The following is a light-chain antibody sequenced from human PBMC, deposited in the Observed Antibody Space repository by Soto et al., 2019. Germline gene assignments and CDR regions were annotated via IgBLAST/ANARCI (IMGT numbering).Light chain of an antibody. CDR3: QQLDTYPLS. V-gene: IGKV1-9*01. CDR1: PAIARI. J-gene: IGKJ5*01. Sequence: IQLTQSPSSLSASVGDRFTTISRPSPAIARILAWNQQKPGKAPKLLIYAASTLQSGVPSRFSGSGSGTDFTLTISSLQPEDFAAYFCQQLDTYPLSFGQGTRLEIK. CDR2: AAS.